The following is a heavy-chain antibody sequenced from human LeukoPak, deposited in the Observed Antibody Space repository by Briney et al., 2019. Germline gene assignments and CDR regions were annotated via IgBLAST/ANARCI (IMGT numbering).Heavy chain of an antibody. CDR3: AKSGYNRFDY. CDR1: GGSISSGSYY. Sequence: SETLSLTCTVSGGSISSGSYYWSWIRQPAGKGLEWIGRIFTSGSTKYNPSLKSRVTISVDTSKNQFSLKLSSVTAADTAVYYCAKSGYNRFDYWGQGTLVTVSS. CDR2: IFTSGST. V-gene: IGHV4-61*02. J-gene: IGHJ4*02. D-gene: IGHD5-24*01.